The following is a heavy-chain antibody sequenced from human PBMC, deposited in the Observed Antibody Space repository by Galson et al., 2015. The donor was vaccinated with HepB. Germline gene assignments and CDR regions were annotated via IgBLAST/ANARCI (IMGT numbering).Heavy chain of an antibody. D-gene: IGHD2/OR15-2a*01. CDR3: ARDLRGLCIDSKCAD. V-gene: IGHV3-21*01. CDR2: ISSSYGYV. Sequence: SLRLSCAASGFTFSDYTMNWVRQAPGKGLEWVPSISSSYGYVYYADSVKGRFTISRDNAKNSLYLQMLSLRVEDTAIYYCARDLRGLCIDSKCADWGQGTLVTVSS. CDR1: GFTFSDYT. J-gene: IGHJ4*02.